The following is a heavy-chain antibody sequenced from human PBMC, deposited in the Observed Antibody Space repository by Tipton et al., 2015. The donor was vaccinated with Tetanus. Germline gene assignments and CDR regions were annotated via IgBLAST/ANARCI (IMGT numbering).Heavy chain of an antibody. D-gene: IGHD6-19*01. CDR1: GDSISSSEYY. CDR3: ARPHSSGWGIFDF. V-gene: IGHV4-39*01. CDR2: VYYDGSA. J-gene: IGHJ4*02. Sequence: TLSLTCTVSGDSISSSEYYWGWIRQPPGEGLEWIASVYYDGSAYTNPSLKSRIAISIDTSGSQFSLKVHSVTAADTAFYYCARPHSSGWGIFDFWGQGILVTVSS.